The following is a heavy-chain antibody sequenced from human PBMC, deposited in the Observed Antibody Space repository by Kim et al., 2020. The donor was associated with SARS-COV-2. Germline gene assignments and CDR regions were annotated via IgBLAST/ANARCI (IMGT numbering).Heavy chain of an antibody. J-gene: IGHJ4*02. V-gene: IGHV3-30-3*01. D-gene: IGHD1-26*01. CDR2: ISCDGSNK. Sequence: GGSLRLSCAASGFTFSSYAMNWVRQAPGKGLEWVAVISCDGSNKYYADSVKGRFTICRDNSKKTLYLQRNSLRAEATAVYYWARYYSGSYLGVLDDWGQG. CDR3: ARYYSGSYLGVLDD. CDR1: GFTFSSYA.